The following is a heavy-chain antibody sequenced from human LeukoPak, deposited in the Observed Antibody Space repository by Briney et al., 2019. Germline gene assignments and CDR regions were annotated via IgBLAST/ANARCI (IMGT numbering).Heavy chain of an antibody. Sequence: ASVKVSCKASGYTFTSYGISWVRQAPGQGLEWMGWISAYNGNTNDAQKLQGRVTMTTDTSTSAAYMELRSLRSDGTAVYYCARMDVVVVAATRYYCYGMDVWGQGTTVTVSS. CDR3: ARMDVVVVAATRYYCYGMDV. CDR1: GYTFTSYG. J-gene: IGHJ6*02. CDR2: ISAYNGNT. D-gene: IGHD2-15*01. V-gene: IGHV1-18*01.